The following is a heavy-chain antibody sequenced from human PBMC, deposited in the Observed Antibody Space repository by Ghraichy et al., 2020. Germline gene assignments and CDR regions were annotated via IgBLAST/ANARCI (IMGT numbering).Heavy chain of an antibody. J-gene: IGHJ4*02. CDR2: INHSGST. CDR3: ARVRQWLYTLDY. V-gene: IGHV4-34*01. CDR1: GGSFSGYY. Sequence: SETLSLTCAVYGGSFSGYYWSWIRQPPGKGLEWIWEINHSGSTNYNPSLKSRVTISVDTSKNQFSLKLSSVTAADTAVYYCARVRQWLYTLDYWGQGTLVTVSS. D-gene: IGHD3-22*01.